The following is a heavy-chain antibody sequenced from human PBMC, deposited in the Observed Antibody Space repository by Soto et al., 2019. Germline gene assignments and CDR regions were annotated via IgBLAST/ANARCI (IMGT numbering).Heavy chain of an antibody. CDR1: GGSFSGYY. J-gene: IGHJ6*02. D-gene: IGHD2-2*01. V-gene: IGHV4-34*01. CDR3: ARLNVYCISTNCHGYYGMDV. CDR2: INHSGST. Sequence: PSETLSLTCAVYGGSFSGYYWSWIRQPPGKGLEWIGEINHSGSTNYNPSLKSRVTISVDTSKNQFSLKLSSVTAADTAVYYCARLNVYCISTNCHGYYGMDVWGQGTTVTVSS.